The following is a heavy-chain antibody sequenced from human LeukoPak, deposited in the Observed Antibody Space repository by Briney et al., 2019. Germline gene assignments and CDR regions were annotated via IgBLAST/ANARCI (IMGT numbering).Heavy chain of an antibody. J-gene: IGHJ6*02. D-gene: IGHD3-3*01. V-gene: IGHV1-69*13. Sequence: SVRVSCKASGGTFSSYAISWVRQAPGQWLEWMGGIIPIFGTANYAQKFQGRVTITADESTSTAYMELSSLRSEDTAVYYCARVPDYDFWSGYYTPPFYGMDVWGQGTTVTVSS. CDR3: ARVPDYDFWSGYYTPPFYGMDV. CDR2: IIPIFGTA. CDR1: GGTFSSYA.